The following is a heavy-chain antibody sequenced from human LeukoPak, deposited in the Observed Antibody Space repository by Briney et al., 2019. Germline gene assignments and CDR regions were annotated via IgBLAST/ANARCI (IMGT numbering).Heavy chain of an antibody. CDR2: ISSSSSYI. D-gene: IGHD3-16*01. Sequence: GGSLRLSCAASGFTFSSYSMNWVRQAPGKGLEWVSSISSSSSYIYYADSVKGRFTISRDNAKNSLYLQMNSLRAEDTAVYYCTRVRRGDGGYFDYWGQGTLVTVSS. CDR3: TRVRRGDGGYFDY. CDR1: GFTFSSYS. V-gene: IGHV3-21*01. J-gene: IGHJ4*02.